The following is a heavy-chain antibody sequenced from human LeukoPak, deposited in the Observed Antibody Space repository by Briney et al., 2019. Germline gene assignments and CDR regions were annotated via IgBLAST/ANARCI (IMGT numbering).Heavy chain of an antibody. V-gene: IGHV3-11*04. J-gene: IGHJ4*02. Sequence: GGSLRLSCAASGFTFSDYYMSWIRQAPGKGLEWVSYISSSGSTIYYADSVKGRFAISRDNAKNSLYLQMNSLRAEDTAVYYCARAPIAVAEDFDYWGQGTLATVSS. D-gene: IGHD6-19*01. CDR3: ARAPIAVAEDFDY. CDR1: GFTFSDYY. CDR2: ISSSGSTI.